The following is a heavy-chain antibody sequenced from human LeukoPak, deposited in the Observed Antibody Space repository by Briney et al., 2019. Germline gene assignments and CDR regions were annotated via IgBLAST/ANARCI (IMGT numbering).Heavy chain of an antibody. Sequence: GGSLRLSCAASGFTFSNYDMNWVRQAPGKGLEWVSSFRASDTSTYYADSVRGRFTISRDSSKNTLYLQMNSLRAEDTAVYYCARARIEVAGTGGFDFWGQGTLVTVSS. CDR2: FRASDTST. J-gene: IGHJ4*02. V-gene: IGHV3-23*01. D-gene: IGHD6-19*01. CDR1: GFTFSNYD. CDR3: ARARIEVAGTGGFDF.